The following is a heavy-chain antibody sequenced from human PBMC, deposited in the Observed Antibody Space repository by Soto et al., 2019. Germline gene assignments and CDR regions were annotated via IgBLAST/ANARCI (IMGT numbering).Heavy chain of an antibody. CDR1: GYSFTNYG. Sequence: QDQLVQSGVEVKKPGASVKVSCKASGYSFTNYGITWVRQAPGQGFAWMGWISAYNGNTNYAQKFQGRVTLTTDASTRTAYLELRSLRSDDTAVYYCARDRGVAPPVAGNTHYYYYMDVWGKGTTVTVSS. CDR2: ISAYNGNT. V-gene: IGHV1-18*01. D-gene: IGHD6-19*01. CDR3: ARDRGVAPPVAGNTHYYYYMDV. J-gene: IGHJ6*03.